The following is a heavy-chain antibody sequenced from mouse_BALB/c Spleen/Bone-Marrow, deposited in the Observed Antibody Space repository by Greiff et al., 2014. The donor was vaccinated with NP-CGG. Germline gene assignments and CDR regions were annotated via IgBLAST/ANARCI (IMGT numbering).Heavy chain of an antibody. D-gene: IGHD1-2*01. CDR2: IWAGGST. J-gene: IGHJ4*01. Sequence: VKVEESGPGPVAPSQSLSITCTVSGSSLTSYGVHWVRQPPGKGLEWLGVIWAGGSTNYNSALMSRLSISKDNSKSQVFLKMNSLQTDDTATYYCARITTATGAMDYWGQGTSVTVSS. V-gene: IGHV2-9*02. CDR1: GSSLTSYG. CDR3: ARITTATGAMDY.